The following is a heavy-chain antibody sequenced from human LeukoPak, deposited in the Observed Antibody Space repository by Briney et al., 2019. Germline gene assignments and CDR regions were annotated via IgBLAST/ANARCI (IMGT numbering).Heavy chain of an antibody. V-gene: IGHV4-39*01. D-gene: IGHD3-22*01. Sequence: SETLSLTCTVSGGSVSSGSYYWGWIRQPPGKGLEWIGSIYYSGSTYYNPSLKSRVTISVDTSKNQFSLKLSSVTAADTAVYYCARQYASSGYYLTDWFDPWGQGTLVTVSS. CDR3: ARQYASSGYYLTDWFDP. CDR2: IYYSGST. J-gene: IGHJ5*02. CDR1: GGSVSSGSYY.